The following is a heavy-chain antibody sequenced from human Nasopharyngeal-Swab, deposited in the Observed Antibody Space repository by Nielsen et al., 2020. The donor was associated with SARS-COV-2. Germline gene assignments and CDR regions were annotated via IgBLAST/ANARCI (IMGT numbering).Heavy chain of an antibody. J-gene: IGHJ4*02. CDR2: ISAYNGNT. V-gene: IGHV1-18*01. CDR1: GYTFTSYG. CDR3: ARDQVTMVRGIVITADY. Sequence: ASVKVSCKASGYTFTSYGISWVRQAPGQGREWMGWISAYNGNTNYAQKLQGRVTMTTDTSTTTAYMELRSLRSDDTAVYYCARDQVTMVRGIVITADYWGQGTLVTVSS. D-gene: IGHD3-10*01.